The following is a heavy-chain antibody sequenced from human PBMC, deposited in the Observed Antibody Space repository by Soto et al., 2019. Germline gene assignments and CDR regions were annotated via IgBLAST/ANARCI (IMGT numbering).Heavy chain of an antibody. D-gene: IGHD6-13*01. J-gene: IGHJ4*02. CDR2: IYWDDDK. CDR3: ARLRYTSSWSCFDC. V-gene: IGHV2-5*02. Sequence: SGPTLVNPTQTLTLTCTFSGFSLSTSGVGVGWIRQPPGKALEWLALIYWDDDKRYSPSLKSRLTITKDTSENQVVLTMTNMDPVDTGTYYCARLRYTSSWSCFDCWGQGTLVTISS. CDR1: GFSLSTSGVG.